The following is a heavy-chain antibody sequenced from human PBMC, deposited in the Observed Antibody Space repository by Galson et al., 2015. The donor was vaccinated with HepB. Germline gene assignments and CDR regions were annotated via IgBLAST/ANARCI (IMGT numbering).Heavy chain of an antibody. D-gene: IGHD6-13*01. J-gene: IGHJ4*02. CDR3: ARRAPRVAYSSSWYSSIVGAYAFDY. V-gene: IGHV4-34*01. Sequence: ETLSLTCAVYGGSFSGYYWSWIRQPPGKGLEWIGEINHSGSTNYNPSLKSRVTISVDTSKNQFSLKLSSVTAADTAVYYCARRAPRVAYSSSWYSSIVGAYAFDYWGQGTLVTVSS. CDR1: GGSFSGYY. CDR2: INHSGST.